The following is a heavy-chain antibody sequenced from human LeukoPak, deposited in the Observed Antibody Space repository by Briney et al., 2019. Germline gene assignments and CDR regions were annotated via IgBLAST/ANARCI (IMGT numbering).Heavy chain of an antibody. CDR3: ARDTAMDYYGSGSHNWFDP. J-gene: IGHJ5*02. V-gene: IGHV1-46*01. D-gene: IGHD3-10*01. Sequence: GASVKVSCKASGYTFTSYYMHWVRQAPGQGLEWMGIINPSGGSTSYAQKFQGRVTMTRDTSTSTVYMELRSLRSDDTAVYYCARDTAMDYYGSGSHNWFDPWGQGTLVTVSS. CDR2: INPSGGST. CDR1: GYTFTSYY.